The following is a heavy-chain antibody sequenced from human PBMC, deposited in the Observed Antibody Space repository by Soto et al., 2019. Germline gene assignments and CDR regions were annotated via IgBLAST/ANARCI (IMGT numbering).Heavy chain of an antibody. D-gene: IGHD6-19*01. CDR3: ARGRIIVAGGFDP. Sequence: QVQLVQSGAEVKKLGASVKVSCKASGYTITSYDIMWVRQATGQGLEWMGWMNPSTGNTGSAEKYLGRLTMTRNTSISTVYMELSSLSFEDTAVYYCARGRIIVAGGFDPWGQGTLVTVSS. J-gene: IGHJ5*02. V-gene: IGHV1-8*01. CDR2: MNPSTGNT. CDR1: GYTITSYD.